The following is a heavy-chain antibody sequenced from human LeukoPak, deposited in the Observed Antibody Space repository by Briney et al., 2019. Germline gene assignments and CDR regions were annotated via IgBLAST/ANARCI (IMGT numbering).Heavy chain of an antibody. CDR3: ARDRYCSSTSCYTGEYYYYYMDV. Sequence: PSETLSLTCTVSGGSISSYYWSWIRQPPGKGLEWIGYIYYSGSTNYNPSLKSRVTISVDTSKNQFSLKLSSVTAADTAVYYCARDRYCSSTSCYTGEYYYYYMDVWGKGTTVTVSS. CDR2: IYYSGST. D-gene: IGHD2-2*02. CDR1: GGSISSYY. J-gene: IGHJ6*03. V-gene: IGHV4-59*01.